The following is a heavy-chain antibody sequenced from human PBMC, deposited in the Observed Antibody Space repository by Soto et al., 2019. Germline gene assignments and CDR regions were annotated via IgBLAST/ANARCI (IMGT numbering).Heavy chain of an antibody. D-gene: IGHD3-10*02. CDR1: GYTFTSYY. J-gene: IGHJ6*02. Sequence: ASVNVSCKASGYTFTSYYMHWVRQAPGQGLEWMGIINPSGGSTSYAQKFQGRVTMTRDTSTSTVYMELSSLRSEDTAVYYCARWIVGNGLRGLFGYYYYGMDVCGQGTTVTVSS. V-gene: IGHV1-46*01. CDR3: ARWIVGNGLRGLFGYYYYGMDV. CDR2: INPSGGST.